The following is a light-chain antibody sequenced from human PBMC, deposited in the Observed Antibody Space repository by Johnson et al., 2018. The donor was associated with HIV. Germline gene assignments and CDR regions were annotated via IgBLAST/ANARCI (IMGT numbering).Light chain of an antibody. Sequence: QAVLTQPPSVSAAPGQKVTISCSGSSSNVGSNSVSWYRHFPETAPKVLIYDNDKRPSGIPDRFSGSKSGTSATLGIPGLQTGDEADYYCGTWDSSLRVGFFGTGTKVTVL. V-gene: IGLV1-51*01. J-gene: IGLJ1*01. CDR2: DND. CDR3: GTWDSSLRVGF. CDR1: SSNVGSNS.